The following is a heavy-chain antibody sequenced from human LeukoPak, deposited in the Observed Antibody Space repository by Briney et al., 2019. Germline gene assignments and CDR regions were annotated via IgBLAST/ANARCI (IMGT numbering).Heavy chain of an antibody. V-gene: IGHV4-59*01. D-gene: IGHD4-17*01. CDR3: ARSGTLHYGDDVYDI. CDR2: GYYTGST. CDR1: GGYIGTYY. J-gene: IGHJ3*02. Sequence: SETLSLTCSVSGGYIGTYYWSWIRQPLGMGLEWIGFGYYTGSTTYSPSFKSRVTISVNTSKNQFSLSLGAMSAADTAVYYCARSGTLHYGDDVYDIWGQGTMVSVSS.